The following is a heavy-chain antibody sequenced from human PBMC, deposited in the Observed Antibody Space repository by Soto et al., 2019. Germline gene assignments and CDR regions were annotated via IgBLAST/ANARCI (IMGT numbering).Heavy chain of an antibody. J-gene: IGHJ4*02. CDR3: CHTWV. CDR2: INEDGSEE. CDR1: GFSISDYW. D-gene: IGHD1-26*01. Sequence: EVQMVESGGGLVQPGGSLRLSCAASGFSISDYWMSWVRQAPGKGLEWVGNINEDGSEENYVDSVKGRFTISRDNARNSLYLQMNSLRVEDTAVYYCCHTWVGGQGTLGTVSS. V-gene: IGHV3-7*01.